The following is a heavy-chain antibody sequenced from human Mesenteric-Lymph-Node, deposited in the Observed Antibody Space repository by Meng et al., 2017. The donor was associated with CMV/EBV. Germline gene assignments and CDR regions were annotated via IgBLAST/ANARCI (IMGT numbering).Heavy chain of an antibody. CDR2: INHSGST. V-gene: IGHV4-34*01. CDR3: ARGLSSSSRAPAY. D-gene: IGHD6-6*01. Sequence: CAVYGGSFSGYYRSWSRQPPGKGLGWSGEINHSGSTNYNPSLKSRVTISVDTSKNQFSLKLSSVTAADTAVYYCARGLSSSSRAPAYWGQGTLVTVSS. CDR1: GGSFSGYY. J-gene: IGHJ4*02.